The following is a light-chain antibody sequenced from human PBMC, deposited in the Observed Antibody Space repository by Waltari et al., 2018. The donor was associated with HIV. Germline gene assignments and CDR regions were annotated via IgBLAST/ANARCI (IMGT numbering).Light chain of an antibody. Sequence: QSALTQPASVSGSPGQSITISCTGTSSDVGGYNYFSWSQQHPGKAPKLMIYDVSKRPSGVSNRFSGSKSGNTASLTISGLQAEDEADYYCCSYAGSSTLVFGGGTKLTVL. J-gene: IGLJ2*01. CDR1: SSDVGGYNY. CDR2: DVS. CDR3: CSYAGSSTLV. V-gene: IGLV2-23*02.